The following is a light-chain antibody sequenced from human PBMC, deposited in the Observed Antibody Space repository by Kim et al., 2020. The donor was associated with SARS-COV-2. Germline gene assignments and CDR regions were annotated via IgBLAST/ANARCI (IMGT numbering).Light chain of an antibody. CDR2: ATS. J-gene: IGKJ1*01. CDR1: QSGSSTF. CDR3: QYYDSSRWT. V-gene: IGKV3-20*01. Sequence: SPGERATLSCRASQSGSSTFLAWYQQQPGQAPRLLIFATSSRAIGIPNRFKGSGSGTDFTLTISRLEPEDFAMYYCQYYDSSRWTFGQGTKVDIK.